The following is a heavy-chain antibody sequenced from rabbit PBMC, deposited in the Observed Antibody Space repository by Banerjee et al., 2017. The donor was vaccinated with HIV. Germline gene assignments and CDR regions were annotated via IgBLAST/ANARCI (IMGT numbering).Heavy chain of an antibody. Sequence: QEQLVESGGGLVQPEGSLTLTCTASGFSFSSIYYMCWVRQAPGKGLEWIACIYTGSSGSTYSASWAKGRFTISKTSSTTVTLQMTSLTVADTATYFCARPFANSSGYYTLDLWGPGTLVTVS. D-gene: IGHD1-1*01. CDR2: IYTGSSGST. J-gene: IGHJ4*01. V-gene: IGHV1S45*01. CDR3: ARPFANSSGYYTLDL. CDR1: GFSFSSIYY.